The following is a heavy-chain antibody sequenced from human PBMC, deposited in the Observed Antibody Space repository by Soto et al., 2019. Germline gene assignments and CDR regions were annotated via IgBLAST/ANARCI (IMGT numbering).Heavy chain of an antibody. J-gene: IGHJ3*02. D-gene: IGHD2-15*01. CDR2: IIIAGGGT. V-gene: IGHV1-58*01. CDR1: GIIFSNSA. CDR3: AAELYSGGRCCSFDI. Sequence: QMQVVQSGPEVKKPGTSVTVSCKTSGIIFSNSAVQWVRQARGQLLEWLGYIIIAGGGTKYSQNLQGKITITRDMSTSTAYMELSSLRSEDTAIYYCAAELYSGGRCCSFDIWGQGTMITVSS.